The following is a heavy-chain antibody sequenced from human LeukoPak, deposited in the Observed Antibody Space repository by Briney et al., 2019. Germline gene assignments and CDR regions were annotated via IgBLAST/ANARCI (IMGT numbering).Heavy chain of an antibody. CDR3: ANSYPYYFDY. D-gene: IGHD2-2*01. V-gene: IGHV3-30*02. CDR2: IRYDGSNK. Sequence: QSGGSLRLSCVASGFTFSSHGMHWVRQAPGKGLEWVAFIRYDGSNKYYADSVKGRFTISRDNSKNTLYLQMNSLRAEDTAVYYCANSYPYYFDYWGQGTLVTVSS. J-gene: IGHJ4*02. CDR1: GFTFSSHG.